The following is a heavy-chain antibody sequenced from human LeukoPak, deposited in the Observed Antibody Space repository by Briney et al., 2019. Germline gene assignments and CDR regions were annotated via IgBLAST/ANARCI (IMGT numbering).Heavy chain of an antibody. CDR1: DGSISSGYYY. CDR2: IYYSGTT. V-gene: IGHV4-39*07. J-gene: IGHJ6*03. Sequence: SETLSLTCSVSDGSISSGYYYWAWIRQPPGKGPEWIGSIYYSGTTYPNPSLKSRVTISVDTSKNQFSLKLSSVTAADTAVYYCARAVGSGSFQTYYYYMDVWGKGTTVTISS. D-gene: IGHD3-10*01. CDR3: ARAVGSGSFQTYYYYMDV.